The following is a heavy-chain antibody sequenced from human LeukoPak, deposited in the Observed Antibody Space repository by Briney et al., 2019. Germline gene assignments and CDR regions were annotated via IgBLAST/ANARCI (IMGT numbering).Heavy chain of an antibody. V-gene: IGHV3-7*03. Sequence: GGSLRLSCAASGFTFSSYWMSWVRQAPRKGLEWVANIKQDGSEKYYVDSVKGRFTISRDNSKNTLYLQMNSLRDEDTALYYCARDTYYDSSGYYFSDYWGQGTLVTVSS. CDR1: GFTFSSYW. CDR3: ARDTYYDSSGYYFSDY. CDR2: IKQDGSEK. J-gene: IGHJ4*02. D-gene: IGHD3-22*01.